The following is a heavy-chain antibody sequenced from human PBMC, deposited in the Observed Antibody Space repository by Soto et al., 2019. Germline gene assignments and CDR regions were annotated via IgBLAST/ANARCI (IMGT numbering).Heavy chain of an antibody. D-gene: IGHD4-17*01. Sequence: TSETLSVTCTVSGGSLSSSSYYWGWIRQPPGKGLEWIGSIYYSGSTYYNPSLKSRVTISVDTSKNQFSLKLSSVTAADTAVYYCARPLNDYGDYVFVSDPWGQGTLVTVSS. CDR2: IYYSGST. CDR3: ARPLNDYGDYVFVSDP. CDR1: GGSLSSSSYY. V-gene: IGHV4-39*01. J-gene: IGHJ5*02.